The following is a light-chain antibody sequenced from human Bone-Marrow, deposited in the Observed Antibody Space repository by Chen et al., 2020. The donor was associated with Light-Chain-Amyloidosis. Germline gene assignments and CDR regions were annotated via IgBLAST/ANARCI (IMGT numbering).Light chain of an antibody. J-gene: IGLJ3*02. Sequence: QSAMTQPASVSGSPGQSITISCTGTSSDVGGHNYVSWYQQHPGKAPKLMIYEVSNRPSGVSNRFSGSKSGNTASLTISGLQAEDEADYYCSSYTSSSGWVFGGGTKLTVL. CDR1: SSDVGGHNY. V-gene: IGLV2-14*01. CDR2: EVS. CDR3: SSYTSSSGWV.